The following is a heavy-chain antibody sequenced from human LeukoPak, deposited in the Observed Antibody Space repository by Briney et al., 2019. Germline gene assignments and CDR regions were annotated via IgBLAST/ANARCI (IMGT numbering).Heavy chain of an antibody. CDR2: IYYSGST. D-gene: IGHD6-6*01. CDR1: GFTFSSYA. J-gene: IGHJ4*02. V-gene: IGHV4-39*01. Sequence: GSLRLSCAASGFTFSSYAMSWVRQPPGKGLEWIGSIYYSGSTYYNPSLKSRVTISVDTSKNQFSLKLSSVTAADTAVYYCARHGYTAYSSSENYFDYWGQGTLVTVSS. CDR3: ARHGYTAYSSSENYFDY.